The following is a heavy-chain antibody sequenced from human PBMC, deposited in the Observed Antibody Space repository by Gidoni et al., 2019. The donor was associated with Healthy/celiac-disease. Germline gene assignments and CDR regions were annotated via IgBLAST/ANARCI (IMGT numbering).Heavy chain of an antibody. V-gene: IGHV3-49*03. CDR2: SRSKAYGGTT. J-gene: IGHJ6*02. Sequence: EVQLVASGGGLLQPGRSLRLSCTASGFPFGVYALTWFRQAPGKGLEWVGFSRSKAYGGTTEYAASVKGRVTISRDDSKSIAYLQMNSLKTEDTAVYYCTSPNPHTVPNWDYYYGMDVWGQGTTVTVSS. CDR3: TSPNPHTVPNWDYYYGMDV. CDR1: GFPFGVYA. D-gene: IGHD7-27*01.